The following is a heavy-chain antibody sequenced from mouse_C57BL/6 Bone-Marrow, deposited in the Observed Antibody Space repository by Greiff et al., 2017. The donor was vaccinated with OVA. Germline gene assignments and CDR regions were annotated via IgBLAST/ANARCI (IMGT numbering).Heavy chain of an antibody. CDR3: ARVSNWYFDV. V-gene: IGHV1-42*01. CDR1: GYSFTGYY. Sequence: EVQLQQSGPELVKPGASVKISCKASGYSFTGYYMNWVKQSPEKSLEWIGEINPSTGGTTYTQKFKAKATLTVDKSSSTAYMQLKSLTSEDSAVYYSARVSNWYFDVWGTGTTVTVSS. J-gene: IGHJ1*03. CDR2: INPSTGGT.